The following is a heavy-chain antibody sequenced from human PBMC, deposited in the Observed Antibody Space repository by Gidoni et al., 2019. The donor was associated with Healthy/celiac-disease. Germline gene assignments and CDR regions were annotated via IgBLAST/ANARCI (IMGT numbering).Heavy chain of an antibody. D-gene: IGHD2-2*01. CDR3: ARGHEDCSSTSCYPFDNWFDP. CDR2: INPSGGST. CDR1: GYTFTSYY. V-gene: IGHV1-46*01. J-gene: IGHJ5*02. Sequence: QVQLVQSGAEVKKPGASVKVSCKASGYTFTSYYMHWVRQAPGQGLEWMGIINPSGGSTSYAQKFQGRVTMTRDTSTSTVYMELSSLRSEDTAVYYCARGHEDCSSTSCYPFDNWFDPWGQGTLVTVSS.